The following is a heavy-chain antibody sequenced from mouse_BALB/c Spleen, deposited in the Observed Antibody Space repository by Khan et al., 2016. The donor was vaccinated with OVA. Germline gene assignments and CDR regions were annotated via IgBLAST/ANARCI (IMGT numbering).Heavy chain of an antibody. CDR1: GYTFTSHT. Sequence: QVRLQQSGAELARPGASVKMSCKASGYTFTSHTMHWVKQRPGQGLEWIGYINPRSGYTQYNQKFNDKATLTADISSSTAYMQLSSLTSEDSAGYYCARRTTEDALDYWGQGTSVTVSS. CDR2: INPRSGYT. V-gene: IGHV1-4*01. CDR3: ARRTTEDALDY. D-gene: IGHD2-14*01. J-gene: IGHJ4*01.